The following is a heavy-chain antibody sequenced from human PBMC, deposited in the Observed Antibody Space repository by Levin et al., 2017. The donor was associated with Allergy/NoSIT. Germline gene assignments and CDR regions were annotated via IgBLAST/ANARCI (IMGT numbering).Heavy chain of an antibody. CDR3: AKCRGDCYSFSYYGLDV. V-gene: IGHV3-23*01. CDR1: GFTFSDYA. J-gene: IGHJ6*02. D-gene: IGHD2-21*02. CDR2: TGGNGGNT. Sequence: GGSLRLSCAASGFTFSDYAMNWVRQAPGKGLEWVSVTGGNGGNTYYADSVKGRFTISRDNSKNTLYLQMNSLRAEDTAVYFCAKCRGDCYSFSYYGLDVWGQGTTVTVSS.